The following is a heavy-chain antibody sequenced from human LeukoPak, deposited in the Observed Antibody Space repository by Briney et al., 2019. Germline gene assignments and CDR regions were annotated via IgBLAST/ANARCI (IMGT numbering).Heavy chain of an antibody. V-gene: IGHV3-23*01. CDR3: AKLGNSNPLQLPFDY. D-gene: IGHD4-23*01. Sequence: GGSLRLSCAASGFTFSSYAMSWVRQAPGKGLEWVSAISGSGGSTYYADSVKGRFTISRDNSKNTLYLQMNSLRAEDTAVYYCAKLGNSNPLQLPFDYWGQGTLVTVSS. J-gene: IGHJ4*02. CDR1: GFTFSSYA. CDR2: ISGSGGST.